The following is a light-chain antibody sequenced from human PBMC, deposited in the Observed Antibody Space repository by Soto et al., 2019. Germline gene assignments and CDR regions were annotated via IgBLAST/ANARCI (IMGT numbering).Light chain of an antibody. J-gene: IGLJ3*02. Sequence: QPVLTQSSSASASLGSSVRLTCTLSSGHSTYIIAWHQQQPGKAPRYLMKVEGGGSYDKGTGVPDRFSGSRSGADRYLIISNLQSEDEADYYCETWDSNTRVFGGGTQLTVL. V-gene: IGLV4-60*03. CDR2: VEGGGSY. CDR1: SGHSTYI. CDR3: ETWDSNTRV.